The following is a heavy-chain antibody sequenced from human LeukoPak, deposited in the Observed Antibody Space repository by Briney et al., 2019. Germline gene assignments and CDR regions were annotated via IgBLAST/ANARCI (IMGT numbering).Heavy chain of an antibody. Sequence: GGSLRLSCAASGLIFDDNAMNWVRQAPGKGLEWVSLISWDGDSTYYADSAKGRFTISRDNSKKSLYLQMNSLRAEDSALYYCASQKRGDPLFDHWGQGTLVTVSS. J-gene: IGHJ4*02. D-gene: IGHD2-21*02. CDR3: ASQKRGDPLFDH. CDR1: GLIFDDNA. CDR2: ISWDGDST. V-gene: IGHV3-43D*04.